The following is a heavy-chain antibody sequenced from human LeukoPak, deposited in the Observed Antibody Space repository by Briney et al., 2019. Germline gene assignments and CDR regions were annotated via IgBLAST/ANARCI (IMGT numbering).Heavy chain of an antibody. D-gene: IGHD3-10*01. V-gene: IGHV3-7*01. CDR1: GFTFSSYR. Sequence: PGGSLRLSCAVSGFTFSSYRMSWVRQAPGKGLEWVANIKQDGSEKYYVDSVKGRFTISRDNAKNSLYLQMNDLRAEDTAMYYCARAYYYGSGSSGASDYWGQGTLVTVSS. CDR3: ARAYYYGSGSSGASDY. J-gene: IGHJ4*02. CDR2: IKQDGSEK.